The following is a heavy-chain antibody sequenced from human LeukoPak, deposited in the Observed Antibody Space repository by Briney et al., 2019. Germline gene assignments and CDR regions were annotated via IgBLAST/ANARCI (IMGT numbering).Heavy chain of an antibody. V-gene: IGHV4-38-2*02. J-gene: IGHJ3*02. Sequence: SETLSLTCAVSGYTISSGYYWGWIRQPPGKGLEWIGSIYHSGSTYYNPSLKSRVTISVDTSKNQFSLKLSSVTAADTAVYYCAREVPPENYDFWSGTPADAFDIWGQGTMVTVSS. CDR3: AREVPPENYDFWSGTPADAFDI. CDR2: IYHSGST. CDR1: GYTISSGYY. D-gene: IGHD3-3*01.